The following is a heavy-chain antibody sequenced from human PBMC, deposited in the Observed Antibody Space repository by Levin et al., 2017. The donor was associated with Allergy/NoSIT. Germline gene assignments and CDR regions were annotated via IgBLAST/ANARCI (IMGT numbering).Heavy chain of an antibody. CDR1: GFTFSTYS. CDR2: ISHGGDYM. CDR3: ARDCCGFYSGQGLVDLPNI. V-gene: IGHV3-21*01. D-gene: IGHD2-15*01. Sequence: KAGGSLRLSCAASGFTFSTYSMSWVRQAPGKGLEWVSSISHGGDYMYYADSVKGRYTISRDNAKKLVYLEMNSLRAEDTALYYCARDCCGFYSGQGLVDLPNIWGQGTMVTVSS. J-gene: IGHJ3*02.